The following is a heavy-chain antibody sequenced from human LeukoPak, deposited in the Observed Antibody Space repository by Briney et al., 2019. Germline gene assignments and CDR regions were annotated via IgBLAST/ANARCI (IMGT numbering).Heavy chain of an antibody. CDR2: IYSGGSA. V-gene: IGHV3-53*04. Sequence: GGSLRLSCAASGFTVSSNYMSWVRQAPGKGLEWDSVIYSGGSAYYADSVKGRFTISRHNSKNTLYLQMNSLRAEDTAVYYCAREAHSGSLYGMDVWGQGTTVTVSS. D-gene: IGHD1-26*01. CDR3: AREAHSGSLYGMDV. CDR1: GFTVSSNY. J-gene: IGHJ6*02.